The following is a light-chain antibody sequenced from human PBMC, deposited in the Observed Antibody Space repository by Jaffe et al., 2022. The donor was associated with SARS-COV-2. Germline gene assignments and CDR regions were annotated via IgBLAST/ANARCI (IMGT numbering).Light chain of an antibody. V-gene: IGLV1-51*01. CDR3: GTWDTSLNSYV. CDR2: DNS. J-gene: IGLJ1*01. Sequence: QSVLTQPPSVSAAPGQKVTISCSGSSSNIGYNYVSWYQQVPGTAPKLLIYDNSERPSGIPDRFSGSKSGTSATLAITGLQTGDEADYYCGTWDTSLNSYVFGTGTKVTVL. CDR1: SSNIGYNY.